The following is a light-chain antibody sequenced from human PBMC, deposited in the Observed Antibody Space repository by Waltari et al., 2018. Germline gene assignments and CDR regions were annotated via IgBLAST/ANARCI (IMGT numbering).Light chain of an antibody. V-gene: IGKV2-30*02. CDR2: KMS. Sequence: DVVMTQSPLSLPVTLGQPASISCRSSQSLVHTDGNTYLNWFQQRLGQPPRRLIYKMSRLECRVPDRFVGSGSGTHSTLKISRMEAEYVGGYYCMQGSHWPRTFGQGTKLEI. J-gene: IGKJ2*01. CDR1: QSLVHTDGNTY. CDR3: MQGSHWPRT.